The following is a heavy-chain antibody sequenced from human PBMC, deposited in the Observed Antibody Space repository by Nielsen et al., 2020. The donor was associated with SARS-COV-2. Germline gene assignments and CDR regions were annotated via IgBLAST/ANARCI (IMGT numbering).Heavy chain of an antibody. CDR2: INPDGSMK. CDR3: LQGGAS. CDR1: GFSFSTSW. J-gene: IGHJ5*02. D-gene: IGHD1-1*01. Sequence: GESLKISCAASGFSFSTSWMNWVRQGPGKRLEWVANINPDGSMKRLVDSVMGRFTISRDNARDSLYLQMNNLRAEDTAIYYCLQGGASWGQGTLVTVSS. V-gene: IGHV3-7*05.